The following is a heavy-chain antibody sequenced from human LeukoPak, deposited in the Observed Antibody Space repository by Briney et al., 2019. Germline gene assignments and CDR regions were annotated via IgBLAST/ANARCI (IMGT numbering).Heavy chain of an antibody. CDR2: IWYDGSNK. CDR3: ARDLAAGTWFDP. V-gene: IGHV3-33*08. Sequence: GRSLRLSCAASGFTFSSYAMHWVRQAPGKGLEWVAVIWYDGSNKYYADSVKGRFTISRDNSKNTLYLQMNSLRAEDTAVYYCARDLAAGTWFDPWGQGTLVTVSS. J-gene: IGHJ5*02. CDR1: GFTFSSYA. D-gene: IGHD6-13*01.